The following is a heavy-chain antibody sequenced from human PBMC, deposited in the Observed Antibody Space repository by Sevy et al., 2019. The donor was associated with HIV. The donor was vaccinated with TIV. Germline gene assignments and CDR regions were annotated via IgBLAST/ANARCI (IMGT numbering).Heavy chain of an antibody. V-gene: IGHV3-7*01. CDR1: GFTFSSYW. Sequence: GGSLRLSCAASGFTFSSYWMSWVRQAPGEGLEWVANIKQDGSEKYYVDSVKGRFTISRDNAKNSLYLQMNSLRAEDTAVYYCASLGGQQLTRFDYWGQGTLVTVSS. D-gene: IGHD6-13*01. J-gene: IGHJ4*02. CDR2: IKQDGSEK. CDR3: ASLGGQQLTRFDY.